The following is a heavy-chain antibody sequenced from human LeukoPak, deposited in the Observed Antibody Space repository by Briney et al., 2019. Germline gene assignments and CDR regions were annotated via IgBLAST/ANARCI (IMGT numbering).Heavy chain of an antibody. CDR3: ARVTYGSSWYLGYYYYYMDV. V-gene: IGHV1-2*02. Sequence: ASVKVSCKASGYTFTGYYMHWVRQAPGQGLEWMGWINPNSGGTNYAQKFQGRVTMTRDTSISTAYMELSRLRSDDAAVYYCARVTYGSSWYLGYYYYYMDVWGKGTTVTISS. J-gene: IGHJ6*03. D-gene: IGHD6-13*01. CDR2: INPNSGGT. CDR1: GYTFTGYY.